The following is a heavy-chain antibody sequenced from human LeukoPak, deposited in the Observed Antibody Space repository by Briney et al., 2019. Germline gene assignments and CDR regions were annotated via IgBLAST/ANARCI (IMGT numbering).Heavy chain of an antibody. D-gene: IGHD3-10*01. CDR1: RFTFSSYE. CDR3: ARAIMVRGVIRNNWFDP. CDR2: ISSSGSTI. J-gene: IGHJ5*02. Sequence: PGGSLRLSCAASRFTFSSYEMNWVRQAPGKGLEWVSYISSSGSTIYYADSVKGRFTISRDNAKNSLYLQMNSLRAEDTAVYYCARAIMVRGVIRNNWFDPWGQGTLVTVSS. V-gene: IGHV3-48*03.